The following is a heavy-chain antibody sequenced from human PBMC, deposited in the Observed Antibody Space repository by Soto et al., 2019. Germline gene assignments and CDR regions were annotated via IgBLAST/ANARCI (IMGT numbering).Heavy chain of an antibody. CDR1: GGSISSSSYY. V-gene: IGHV4-39*01. CDR2: IYYSGST. Sequence: QLQLQESGPGLVKPSETLSLTCTVSGGSISSSSYYWGWIRQPPGKGLEWIGSIYYSGSTYYNPSLKSRVTISVDTSKNQFSLKLSSVTAADTAVYYCARHQTDGITMIVVWFDPWGQGTLVTVSS. CDR3: ARHQTDGITMIVVWFDP. J-gene: IGHJ5*02. D-gene: IGHD3-22*01.